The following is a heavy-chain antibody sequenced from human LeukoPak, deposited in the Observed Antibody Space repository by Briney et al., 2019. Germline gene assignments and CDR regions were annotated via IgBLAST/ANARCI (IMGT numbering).Heavy chain of an antibody. CDR2: IYHSGST. V-gene: IGHV4-30-2*01. CDR3: ASSRWYDAFDI. Sequence: PSQTLSLTCAVSGVSISSGGYSWSWIRQPPGKGLEWIGYIYHSGSTYYNPSLKSRVTISVDRSKNQFSLKLSSVTAADTAVYYCASSRWYDAFDIWGQGTMVTVSS. CDR1: GVSISSGGYS. J-gene: IGHJ3*02. D-gene: IGHD6-13*01.